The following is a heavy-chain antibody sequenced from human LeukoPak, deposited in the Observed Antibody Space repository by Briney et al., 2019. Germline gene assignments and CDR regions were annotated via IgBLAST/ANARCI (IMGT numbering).Heavy chain of an antibody. J-gene: IGHJ1*01. CDR3: ATDRVVGATVRYFQH. D-gene: IGHD1-26*01. CDR2: FDPEDGET. CDR1: GYTLTELS. Sequence: ASVKVSCKVSGYTLTELSMHCVREGPGEGLWWRGGFDPEDGETIYAQKFWGRVTMTEDTSTATAYMELSSLRSEDTAVYYCATDRVVGATVRYFQHWGQGTLVTASS. V-gene: IGHV1-24*01.